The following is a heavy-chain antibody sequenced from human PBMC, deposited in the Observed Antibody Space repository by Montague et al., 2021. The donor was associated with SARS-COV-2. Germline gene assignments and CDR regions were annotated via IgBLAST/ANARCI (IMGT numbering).Heavy chain of an antibody. Sequence: SLRLSCAGSGFTLSSNYMTWVRQTPGKRLQWVSVIYGANTYYADSVKGRFTISRDDSRNTLHLQVDSLRADDTAVYFCARGGSHLGELSFDYWGRGTLVTVSS. J-gene: IGHJ4*02. V-gene: IGHV3-53*01. CDR1: GFTLSSNY. CDR3: ARGGSHLGELSFDY. CDR2: IYGANT. D-gene: IGHD3-16*02.